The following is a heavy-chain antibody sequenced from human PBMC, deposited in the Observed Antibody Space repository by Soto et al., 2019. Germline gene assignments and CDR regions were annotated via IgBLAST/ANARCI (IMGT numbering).Heavy chain of an antibody. CDR1: GGSISSGGYY. J-gene: IGHJ4*02. D-gene: IGHD3-10*01. CDR3: ARGIISYGSGGGVAFDY. V-gene: IGHV4-31*03. CDR2: IYYSGST. Sequence: QVQLQESGPGLVKPSQTLSLTCTVSGGSISSGGYYWSWIRQHPGKGLEWIGYIYYSGSTYYNPSLKSRVTISVDIITNQFALNLGSVTAADTAAYFCARGIISYGSGGGVAFDYWGQGTLVTVSS.